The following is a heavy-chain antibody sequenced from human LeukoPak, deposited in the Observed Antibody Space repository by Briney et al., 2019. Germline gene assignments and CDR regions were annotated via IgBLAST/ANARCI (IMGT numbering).Heavy chain of an antibody. D-gene: IGHD6-13*01. V-gene: IGHV6-1*01. CDR2: TYYRSEWYH. CDR1: GDSVSSNTAA. J-gene: IGHJ5*02. CDR3: ARDPQCSRSWNWFDP. Sequence: SQTLSLTCAISGDSVSSNTAAWNWIRQSPSRGLEWLGRTYYRSEWYHDYAVSVKSRINMNADTSKNQFSLHLNSVIPEDTAVYYCARDPQCSRSWNWFDPWGQGTLVTDSS.